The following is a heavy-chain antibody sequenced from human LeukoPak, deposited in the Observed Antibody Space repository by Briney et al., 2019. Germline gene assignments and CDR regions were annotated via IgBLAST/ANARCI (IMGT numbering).Heavy chain of an antibody. CDR1: GFTFSSYW. V-gene: IGHV3-7*01. J-gene: IGHJ6*02. CDR2: IKQDGSEK. Sequence: GGSLRLSCAASGFTFSSYWMSWVRQAPGKGLEWVANIKQDGSEKYYVDSVKGRFTISRDNAKNSLYLQMNSLRAEDPAVYYCARVDILTGFRLEDYYYYGMDVWGQGTTVTVSS. D-gene: IGHD3-9*01. CDR3: ARVDILTGFRLEDYYYYGMDV.